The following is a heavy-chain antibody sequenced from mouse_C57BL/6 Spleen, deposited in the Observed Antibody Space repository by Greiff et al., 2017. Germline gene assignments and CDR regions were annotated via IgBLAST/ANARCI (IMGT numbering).Heavy chain of an antibody. CDR1: GYTFTDYE. Sequence: QVQLKESGAELVRPGASVTLSCKASGYTFTDYEMHWVKQTPVHGLEWIGAIDPETGGTAYNQKFKGKAILTADKSSSTAYMELRSLTSEDSAVYYCTRGYGSSFDYWGQGTTLTVSS. J-gene: IGHJ2*01. CDR3: TRGYGSSFDY. D-gene: IGHD1-1*01. V-gene: IGHV1-15*01. CDR2: IDPETGGT.